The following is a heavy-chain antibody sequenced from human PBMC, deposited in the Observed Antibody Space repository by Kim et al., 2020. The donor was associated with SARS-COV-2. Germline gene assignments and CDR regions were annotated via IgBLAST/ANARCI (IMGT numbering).Heavy chain of an antibody. D-gene: IGHD3-10*01. CDR1: GGSISSGGYY. CDR2: IYYSGST. CDR3: ARAPWAEQYSYGSGSYRPNPTWFDP. Sequence: SETLSLTCTVSGGSISSGGYYWSWIRQHPGKGLEWIGYIYYSGSTYYNPSLKSRVTISVDTSKNQLSLKLSSVTAADTAVYYCARAPWAEQYSYGSGSYRPNPTWFDPWGQGTLVTVSS. V-gene: IGHV4-31*03. J-gene: IGHJ5*02.